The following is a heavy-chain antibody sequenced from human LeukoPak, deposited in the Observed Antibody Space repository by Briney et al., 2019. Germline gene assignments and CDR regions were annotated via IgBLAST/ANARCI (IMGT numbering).Heavy chain of an antibody. D-gene: IGHD6-19*01. Sequence: HPGGSLRLSCAASGFTFSSYAMSWVRQAPGKGLEYVSAISSNGDSTYYANSVKGRFTISRDNSKNTLYLQMGSLRAEDMAVYYCARGHHSSGWYANDYWGQGTLVTVSS. CDR3: ARGHHSSGWYANDY. CDR2: ISSNGDST. J-gene: IGHJ4*02. CDR1: GFTFSSYA. V-gene: IGHV3-64*01.